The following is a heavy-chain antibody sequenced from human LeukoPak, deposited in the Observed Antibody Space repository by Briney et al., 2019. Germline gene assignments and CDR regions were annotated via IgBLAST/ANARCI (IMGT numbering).Heavy chain of an antibody. Sequence: SETLSLTCTVSGGSISSYYWSWIRQPPGKGLEWIGYIYYSGSTNYNPSLKSRVTISVDTSKNQFSLKLSSVTAADTAVYYCARFLHREYYGMDVWGQGTTVTVSS. V-gene: IGHV4-59*08. CDR1: GGSISSYY. CDR3: ARFLHREYYGMDV. D-gene: IGHD4-11*01. CDR2: IYYSGST. J-gene: IGHJ6*02.